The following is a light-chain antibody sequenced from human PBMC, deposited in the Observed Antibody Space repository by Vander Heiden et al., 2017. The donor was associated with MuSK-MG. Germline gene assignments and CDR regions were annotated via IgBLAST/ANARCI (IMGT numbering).Light chain of an antibody. V-gene: IGKV3-11*01. CDR2: DAS. Sequence: EIVLTQSPATLSSAPGERATLSCRASQSVSRYLAWYQQNPGQAPRLLIYDASNRATGIPARFSGSGSGTDFTLTISSLEPEDFAFYYCQQRSDWPPITFGGGTKVEIK. J-gene: IGKJ4*01. CDR1: QSVSRY. CDR3: QQRSDWPPIT.